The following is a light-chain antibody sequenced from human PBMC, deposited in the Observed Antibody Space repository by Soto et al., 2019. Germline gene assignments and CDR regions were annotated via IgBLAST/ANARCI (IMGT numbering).Light chain of an antibody. CDR3: QQFNSYLFT. Sequence: DIQLTQSPSFLSSSVGDRVTITCRASQDISSYLGWYQQKPGEAPKLLIYGASTLHSGVPSRFSGSGSGTEFTLTISSLQPEDFASYYCQQFNSYLFTFGEGTRLDIK. J-gene: IGKJ5*01. CDR1: QDISSY. CDR2: GAS. V-gene: IGKV1-9*01.